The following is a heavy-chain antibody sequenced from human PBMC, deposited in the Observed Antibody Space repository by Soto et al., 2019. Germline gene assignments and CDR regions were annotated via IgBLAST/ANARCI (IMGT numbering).Heavy chain of an antibody. D-gene: IGHD5-18*01. V-gene: IGHV5-51*01. CDR3: ARPQNDTAMAPLYFDN. CDR2: IYPGDSDT. CDR1: GYSFTSCW. Sequence: GESLKISCKGSGYSFTSCWIGWVRQMPGKGLEWMGIIYPGDSDTRYSPSFQGQVTISADKSISTAYLQWSSLKASDTAMYYCARPQNDTAMAPLYFDNCGEGTMVTVSS. J-gene: IGHJ4*02.